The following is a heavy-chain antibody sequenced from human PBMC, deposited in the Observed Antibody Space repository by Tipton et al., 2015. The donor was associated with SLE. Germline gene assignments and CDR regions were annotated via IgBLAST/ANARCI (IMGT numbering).Heavy chain of an antibody. CDR1: GGSIRGYY. V-gene: IGHV4-59*01. J-gene: IGHJ4*02. CDR2: ISPSGSA. CDR3: ARAIGFDSSGNYNPFDD. D-gene: IGHD3-22*01. Sequence: TLSLTCTVSGGSIRGYYWSWIRQPPGNGLEWIGCISPSGSAIYNPSLKSRVTISIDTSKNQVSLKVSSVTAADTAIYYCARAIGFDSSGNYNPFDDWCQGSLVTVSS.